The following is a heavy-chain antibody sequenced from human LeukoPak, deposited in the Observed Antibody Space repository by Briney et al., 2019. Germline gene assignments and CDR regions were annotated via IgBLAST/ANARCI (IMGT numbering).Heavy chain of an antibody. Sequence: GGSLRLSCAASGFTFSSYGMHWVRQAPGKGLEWVTTIFYDGSNKYYADSVKGRFSISRDNSKNTLSLQMNSLKADDTAVYYCVPRDPNQLLNYWGQGTLVTVSS. V-gene: IGHV3-33*01. CDR2: IFYDGSNK. D-gene: IGHD2-2*01. CDR3: VPRDPNQLLNY. CDR1: GFTFSSYG. J-gene: IGHJ4*02.